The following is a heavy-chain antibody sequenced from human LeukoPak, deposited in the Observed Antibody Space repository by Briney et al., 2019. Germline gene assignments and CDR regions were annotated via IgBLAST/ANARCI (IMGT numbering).Heavy chain of an antibody. J-gene: IGHJ3*02. Sequence: PGGSLRLSCAASGFTFSSYSMNWVRQAPGKGREWVSSISSSSSYIYYADSVKGRFTISRDNAKNSLYLQMNSLRAEDTAVYYCARVSVAYTVLDAFDIWGQGTMVTVSS. CDR3: ARVSVAYTVLDAFDI. CDR2: ISSSSSYI. V-gene: IGHV3-21*01. CDR1: GFTFSSYS. D-gene: IGHD6-19*01.